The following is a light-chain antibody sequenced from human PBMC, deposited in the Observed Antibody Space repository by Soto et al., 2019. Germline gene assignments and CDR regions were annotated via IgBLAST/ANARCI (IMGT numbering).Light chain of an antibody. CDR2: GAS. CDR1: QRLSSSY. V-gene: IGKV3-20*01. Sequence: EVVLAQSPGTLSLSPGERATLSCRASQRLSSSYLAWYQQKPGQAPRLLIYGASSRATGIPGRFSGSGSGTEFTLIISSLQSEDSAVYYCQQYNSWLWTFGQGTKVDIK. J-gene: IGKJ1*01. CDR3: QQYNSWLWT.